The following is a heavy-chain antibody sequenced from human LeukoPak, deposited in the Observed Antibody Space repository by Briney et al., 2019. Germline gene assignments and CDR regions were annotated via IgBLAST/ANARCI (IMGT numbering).Heavy chain of an antibody. CDR3: AHVRGYSYGVNEY. Sequence: HPGGSLRLSCAASGFTFGSSAMSWVRQAPGKGLECVSVVSGSGNSTYYADSVKGRFTISRDKSKNTVFLQMNSLRAEDTAVYYCAHVRGYSYGVNEYWGQGTLVTVAS. V-gene: IGHV3-23*01. CDR2: VSGSGNST. CDR1: GFTFGSSA. D-gene: IGHD5-18*01. J-gene: IGHJ4*02.